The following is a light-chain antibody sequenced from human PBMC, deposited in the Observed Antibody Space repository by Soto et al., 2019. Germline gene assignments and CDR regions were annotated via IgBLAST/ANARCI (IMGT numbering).Light chain of an antibody. J-gene: IGKJ5*01. CDR1: QSNSSY. CDR3: QQSYSTPPIT. Sequence: DIQMTQSPSSLSASVGDRVTITCRASQSNSSYLNWYQQKPGKAPKHQIYAASSLQSGIPSRISGIGSGTDFTLTISSLQPEDFATYYCQQSYSTPPITFGQGTRLEIK. V-gene: IGKV1-39*01. CDR2: AAS.